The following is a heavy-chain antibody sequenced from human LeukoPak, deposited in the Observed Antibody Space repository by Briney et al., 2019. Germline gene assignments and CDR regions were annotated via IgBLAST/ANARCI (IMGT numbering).Heavy chain of an antibody. CDR2: IIPIFGTA. D-gene: IGHD1-26*01. CDR3: AREVGPNLGGYYFDY. J-gene: IGHJ4*02. CDR1: GGTFSSYA. Sequence: SVKVSCKASGGTFSSYAISWVRQAPGQGLEWMGGIIPIFGTANYAQKFQGRVTITADESTSTAYMGLSSLRSEDTAVYYCAREVGPNLGGYYFDYWGQGTLVTVSS. V-gene: IGHV1-69*13.